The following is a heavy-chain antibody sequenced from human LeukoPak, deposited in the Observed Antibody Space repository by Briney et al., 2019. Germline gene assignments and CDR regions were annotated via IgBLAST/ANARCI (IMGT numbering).Heavy chain of an antibody. Sequence: SETLSLTCAVYGGSFSGYYWSWIRQPPGKGLEWIGEINHSGSTNYNPSLKSRVTISVDTSKNQHSLKLRSVTAADTAVYFCARHSAYSSGWFHYWGQGTLVTVSS. CDR1: GGSFSGYY. D-gene: IGHD6-19*01. CDR2: INHSGST. V-gene: IGHV4-34*01. J-gene: IGHJ4*02. CDR3: ARHSAYSSGWFHY.